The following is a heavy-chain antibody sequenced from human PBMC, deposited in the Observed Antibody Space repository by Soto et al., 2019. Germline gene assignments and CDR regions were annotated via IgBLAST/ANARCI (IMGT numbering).Heavy chain of an antibody. CDR3: AVAQLGYCSGGSCPDNAAFYI. CDR1: GGSISSSSYY. D-gene: IGHD2-15*01. V-gene: IGHV4-39*01. J-gene: IGHJ3*02. Sequence: SETLSLTCTVSGGSISSSSYYWGWIRQPPGKGLEWIGSIYYSGSTYYNPSLKSRVTISVDTSKNQFSLKLSSVTAADTAVYYCAVAQLGYCSGGSCPDNAAFYIWGQGNMVTVSS. CDR2: IYYSGST.